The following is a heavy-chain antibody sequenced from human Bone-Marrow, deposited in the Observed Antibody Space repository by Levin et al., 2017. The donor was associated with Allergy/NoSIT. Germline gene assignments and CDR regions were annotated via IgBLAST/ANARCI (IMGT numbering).Heavy chain of an antibody. J-gene: IGHJ4*02. CDR3: ARAAWSAGFLDH. Sequence: PGGSLRLSCAASGFAFSDYSINWVRQAPGKGLEWISYITSASGTRFYADSVKGRFTISRDNARNSLHLHMSNLRADDTAVYYYARAAWSAGFLDHWGQGTLVTVSS. CDR2: ITSASGTR. V-gene: IGHV3-48*01. CDR1: GFAFSDYS. D-gene: IGHD3-10*01.